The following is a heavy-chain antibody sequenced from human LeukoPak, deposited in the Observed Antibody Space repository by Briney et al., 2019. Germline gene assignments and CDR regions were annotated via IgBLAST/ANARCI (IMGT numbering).Heavy chain of an antibody. CDR3: ARAPPTTRAIDY. CDR1: GFTFSSYW. V-gene: IGHV3-74*01. CDR2: IKFDESAT. J-gene: IGHJ4*02. D-gene: IGHD5-12*01. Sequence: GGSLRLSCAASGFTFSSYWMHWVRQAPGKGLVWVSRIKFDESATNYADSVKGRFTISRDNAKNTLYLQMNSLRAEDTAVYYCARAPPTTRAIDYWGQGTLVTVSS.